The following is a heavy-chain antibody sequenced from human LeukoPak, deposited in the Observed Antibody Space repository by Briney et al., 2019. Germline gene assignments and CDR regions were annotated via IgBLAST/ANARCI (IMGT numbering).Heavy chain of an antibody. CDR3: ARQHDYGDY. V-gene: IGHV4-38-2*01. CDR1: GYSISSGYY. Sequence: SETLSLTCAVSGYSISSGYYWAWIRQPPGKGLEWIESIYHSGSTYYNPSLKSRVTISVDTSKNQFSLKLSSVSAADTAVYYCARQHDYGDYWGQGTLVTVSS. J-gene: IGHJ4*02. CDR2: IYHSGST.